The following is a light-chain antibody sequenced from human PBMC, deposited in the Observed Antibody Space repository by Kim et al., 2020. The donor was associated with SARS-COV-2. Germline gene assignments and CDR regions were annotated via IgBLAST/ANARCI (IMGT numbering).Light chain of an antibody. CDR1: LDIRDY. V-gene: IGKV1-27*01. CDR2: AAS. Sequence: SASVGDRVTITCRASLDIRDYLAWYQQKPGEVPKLLIYAASALQSGVPLRFSGSGSGTHFTLTITNLQPEDVATYFCQKYDSAPWTFGQGTKLEI. J-gene: IGKJ1*01. CDR3: QKYDSAPWT.